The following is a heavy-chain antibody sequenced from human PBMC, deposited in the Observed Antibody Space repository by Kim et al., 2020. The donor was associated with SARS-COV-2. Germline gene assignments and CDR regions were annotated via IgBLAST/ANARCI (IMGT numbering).Heavy chain of an antibody. CDR3: ARVRGDYGDYFFDY. Sequence: ADSAQGRFTISRDNAKNTLYLQMNSLRDEDTAVYYCARVRGDYGDYFFDYWGQGTLVTVSS. J-gene: IGHJ4*02. V-gene: IGHV3-74*01. D-gene: IGHD4-17*01.